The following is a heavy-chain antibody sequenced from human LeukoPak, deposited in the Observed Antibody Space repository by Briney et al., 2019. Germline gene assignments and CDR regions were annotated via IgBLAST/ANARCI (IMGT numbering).Heavy chain of an antibody. Sequence: VASVKVSCKASGGTFSSYAISWVRQAPGHGLEWMGRIIPIFGTANYAQKFQGRVTITTDESTSTAYMELSSLRSEDTAVYYCAQTYYYDSSGYYPLDYWGQGTLVTVSS. D-gene: IGHD3-22*01. J-gene: IGHJ4*02. V-gene: IGHV1-69*05. CDR3: AQTYYYDSSGYYPLDY. CDR2: IIPIFGTA. CDR1: GGTFSSYA.